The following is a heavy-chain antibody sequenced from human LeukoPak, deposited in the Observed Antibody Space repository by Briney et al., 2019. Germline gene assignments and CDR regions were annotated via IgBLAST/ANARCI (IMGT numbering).Heavy chain of an antibody. CDR1: GGSFSGYY. Sequence: PSETLSHTCAVYGGSFSGYYWSWIRQPPGKGLEWIGEINHSGSTNYNPSLKSRVTISVDTSKNQFSLKLSSVTAADTAVYYCARMPRSSYYYDSSGYPREYYFDYWGQGTLVTVSS. D-gene: IGHD3-22*01. CDR2: INHSGST. CDR3: ARMPRSSYYYDSSGYPREYYFDY. J-gene: IGHJ4*02. V-gene: IGHV4-34*01.